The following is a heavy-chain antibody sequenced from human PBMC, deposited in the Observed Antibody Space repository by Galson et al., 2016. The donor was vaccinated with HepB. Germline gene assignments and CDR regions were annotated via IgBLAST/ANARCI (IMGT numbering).Heavy chain of an antibody. CDR1: GFSFSSYD. Sequence: SLRLSCAASGFSFSSYDMHWVRQAPGKGLEWVAAMSYDATNTNYADSVKGRFTISRDNAESTLYLQVNGLRSEDTAVYYCAKESVQLGMVIGYGFDVWGQGTTVTVSS. CDR2: MSYDATNT. CDR3: AKESVQLGMVIGYGFDV. D-gene: IGHD3-3*01. J-gene: IGHJ6*02. V-gene: IGHV3-30*18.